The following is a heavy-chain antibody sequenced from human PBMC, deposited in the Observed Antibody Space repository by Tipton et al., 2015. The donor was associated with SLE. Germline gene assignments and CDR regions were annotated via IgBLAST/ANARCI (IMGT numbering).Heavy chain of an antibody. J-gene: IGHJ6*03. CDR2: IYYSGSA. CDR3: ARVPALYYYYMDV. V-gene: IGHV4-61*01. Sequence: TLSLTCTVSGGSFSFSSYYWNWVRQPPGKGLEWIGYIYYSGSAKYNPSLKSRVTTSVDTAKKQFSLKLSSVTAADTAVYYCARVPALYYYYMDVWGKGTTVTVSS. D-gene: IGHD2-2*01. CDR1: GGSFSFSSYY.